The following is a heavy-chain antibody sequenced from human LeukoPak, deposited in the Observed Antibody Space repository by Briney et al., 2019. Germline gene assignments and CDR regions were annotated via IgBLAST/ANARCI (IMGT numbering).Heavy chain of an antibody. V-gene: IGHV3-21*01. CDR2: ISSSSSYI. Sequence: PGGSLRLSCAASGFTFSSYSMNWVRQAPGKGLEWVSSISSSSSYIYYADPVKGRFTISRDNAKNSLYLQMNSLRAEDTAVYYCARDSADLNYYDSSGYWWGQGTLVTVSS. J-gene: IGHJ4*02. CDR3: ARDSADLNYYDSSGYW. CDR1: GFTFSSYS. D-gene: IGHD3-22*01.